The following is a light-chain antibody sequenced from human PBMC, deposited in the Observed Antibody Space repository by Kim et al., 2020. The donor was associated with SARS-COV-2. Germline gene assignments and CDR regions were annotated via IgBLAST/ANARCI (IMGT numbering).Light chain of an antibody. CDR2: EDN. J-gene: IGLJ2*01. Sequence: SYELTQPPSVSVSPGQTANISCSGDNLGDKYVCWYQQKPGQSPVVVMYEDNKRPSGIPERFSGSNSGNTATLTISGIQSMDEADYYCQAWDNTAVIFGGGTQLTVL. V-gene: IGLV3-1*01. CDR1: NLGDKY. CDR3: QAWDNTAVI.